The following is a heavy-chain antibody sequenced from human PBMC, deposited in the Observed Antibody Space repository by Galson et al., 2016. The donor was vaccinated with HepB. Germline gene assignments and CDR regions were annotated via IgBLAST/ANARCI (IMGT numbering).Heavy chain of an antibody. CDR1: GFTFSSYA. V-gene: IGHV3-23*01. CDR3: ARGKGLRSGQWLALPPNYYYNGMDV. J-gene: IGHJ6*02. D-gene: IGHD6-19*01. CDR2: ISGSGDST. Sequence: SLRLSCAASGFTFSSYAMSWVRRAPGKGLEWVSSISGSGDSTIYADSVRGRFTISRDNSKNTLYLQMNSLRGEDKAVYYCARGKGLRSGQWLALPPNYYYNGMDVWGQGTTVTVSS.